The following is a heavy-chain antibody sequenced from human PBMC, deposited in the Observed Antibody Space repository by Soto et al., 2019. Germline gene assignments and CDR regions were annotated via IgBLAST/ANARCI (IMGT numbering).Heavy chain of an antibody. Sequence: SETLSLTCTVSGGSISSYYGSWIRQPPGKGLEWIGYIYYSGSTNYNPSLKSRVTISVDTSKNQFSLKLSSVTAADTAVYYCARVRSCDILIGYCWGFDYWGQGTLVTVSS. CDR2: IYYSGST. CDR3: ARVRSCDILIGYCWGFDY. V-gene: IGHV4-59*01. J-gene: IGHJ4*02. D-gene: IGHD3-9*01. CDR1: GGSISSYY.